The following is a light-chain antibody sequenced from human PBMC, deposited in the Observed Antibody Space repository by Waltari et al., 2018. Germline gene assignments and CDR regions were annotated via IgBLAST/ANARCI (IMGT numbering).Light chain of an antibody. J-gene: IGLJ3*02. CDR2: DVS. CDR3: SSFTLTNTWV. CDR1: TSDVGGYDF. Sequence: QPALTQPASVSGSPGQSITISCTGTTSDVGGYDFVSWYQQHPGKAPKLIISDVSDRPSVVSPLFSASKSCITASLTISGLQPEDEATYFCSSFTLTNTWVFGGGTNLTVL. V-gene: IGLV2-14*03.